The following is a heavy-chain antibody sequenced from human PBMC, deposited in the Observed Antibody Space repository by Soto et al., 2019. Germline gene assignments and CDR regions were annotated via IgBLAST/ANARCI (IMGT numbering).Heavy chain of an antibody. Sequence: SETLSLTCTVSGGSISSYYWSWIRQPPGKGLEWIGYIYYSGSTNYNPSLKSRVTISVDTSKNQFSLKLSSVTAADTAVYYCARHAVDFWSGYYYYYYYMDVWGKGTTVTVSS. CDR1: GGSISSYY. D-gene: IGHD3-3*01. J-gene: IGHJ6*03. CDR2: IYYSGST. CDR3: ARHAVDFWSGYYYYYYYMDV. V-gene: IGHV4-59*08.